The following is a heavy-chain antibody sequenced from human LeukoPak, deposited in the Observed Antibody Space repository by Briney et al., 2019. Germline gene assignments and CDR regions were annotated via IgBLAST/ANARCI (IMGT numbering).Heavy chain of an antibody. Sequence: GGSLRLSCAASGFVVSDYGMHWVRQAPGKGLEWVAFVRNDGSNEYYVGSVKGRFTISRDKSKNTVCLQMNSLRVEDTAVYSCAKESDSGYHSEGPKNWGLGTLVTVSS. D-gene: IGHD5-12*01. J-gene: IGHJ4*02. CDR3: AKESDSGYHSEGPKN. CDR1: GFVVSDYG. CDR2: VRNDGSNE. V-gene: IGHV3-30*02.